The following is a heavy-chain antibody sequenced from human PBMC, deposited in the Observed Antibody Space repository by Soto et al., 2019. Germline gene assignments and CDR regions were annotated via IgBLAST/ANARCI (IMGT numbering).Heavy chain of an antibody. J-gene: IGHJ4*01. D-gene: IGHD5-18*01. Sequence: QLQLQESGSGPVKSSQTLSLTCAVSGGSIDTAGYSWSWIRQPPGQGLEWIVFIRPSGPYYNPSLKDRVTIPLARSKNKFSLKVTSATAADTAVDYCDRGPYSKPSLFDYWGRGKLVTVSS. CDR2: IRPSGP. CDR1: GGSIDTAGYS. CDR3: DRGPYSKPSLFDY. V-gene: IGHV4-30-2*01.